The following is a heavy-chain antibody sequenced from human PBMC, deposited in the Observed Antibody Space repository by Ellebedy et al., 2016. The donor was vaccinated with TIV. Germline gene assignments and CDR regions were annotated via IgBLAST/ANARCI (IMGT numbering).Heavy chain of an antibody. Sequence: GESLKISCAASKFTVSYNYMNWVRQAPGKGPEWASGIYTDDSTDYADSVKGRFTISRDNSKNTLYLQMNSLRTEDTAVYYCARASFYDVDLSGWYFDLWGRGTLITVSS. J-gene: IGHJ2*01. CDR2: IYTDDST. V-gene: IGHV3-66*01. CDR3: ARASFYDVDLSGWYFDL. CDR1: KFTVSYNY. D-gene: IGHD3-10*02.